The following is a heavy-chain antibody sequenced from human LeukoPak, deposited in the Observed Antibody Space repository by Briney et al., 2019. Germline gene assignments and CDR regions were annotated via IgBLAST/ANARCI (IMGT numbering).Heavy chain of an antibody. Sequence: PGGSLRLSCAASGFTFSDYYMSWIRQAPGKGLEWISYISDSGTYTNYADSVRGRFTISRDNAENSLYLQMNSLRAEDTAVYYCARDGYNRGLPDYWGQGTLVTVSS. V-gene: IGHV3-11*05. CDR1: GFTFSDYY. D-gene: IGHD5-24*01. J-gene: IGHJ4*02. CDR3: ARDGYNRGLPDY. CDR2: ISDSGTYT.